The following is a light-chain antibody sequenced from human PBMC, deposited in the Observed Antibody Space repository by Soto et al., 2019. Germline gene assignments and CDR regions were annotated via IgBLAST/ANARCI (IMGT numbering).Light chain of an antibody. CDR3: ATWDDNVKGPV. CDR1: ESNIGSNF. V-gene: IGLV1-44*01. Sequence: QSVLTQPPSASGPHGQRVTISCSGRESNIGSNFVSWYQVVPGTAPKLLIYTNSHRPSGVPDRFSGSRSGTSASLDISGLQSDDEADYFCATWDDNVKGPVFGGGTKVTV. CDR2: TNS. J-gene: IGLJ2*01.